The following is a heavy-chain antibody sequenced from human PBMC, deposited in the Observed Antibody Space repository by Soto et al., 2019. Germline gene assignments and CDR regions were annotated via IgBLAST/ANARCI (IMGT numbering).Heavy chain of an antibody. J-gene: IGHJ2*01. CDR3: ARGGKQQLVRSQYFDL. Sequence: QVQLQQWGAGLLKPSETLSLTCAVYGGSFNGYYWSWIRQPPGKGLEWIGEINHSGSTNYNSSLKSRVTTSVDTSKNQFSLKLSSVTAADTAVYYCARGGKQQLVRSQYFDLWGRGTLVSVSS. V-gene: IGHV4-34*01. CDR1: GGSFNGYY. CDR2: INHSGST. D-gene: IGHD6-13*01.